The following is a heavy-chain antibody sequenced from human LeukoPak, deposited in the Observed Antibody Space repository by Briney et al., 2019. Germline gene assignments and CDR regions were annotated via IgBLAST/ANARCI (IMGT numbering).Heavy chain of an antibody. Sequence: SETLSLTCTVSGGAISSHHWSWIRQSPGKGLEWIGYIHYSGSTKYNPSVKSRATISVDTSKNQCSLKLSSVTAADTAVYYCARSPPYYDILTGYYSPEQFDPWGQGTLVTVSS. CDR1: GGAISSHH. CDR3: ARSPPYYDILTGYYSPEQFDP. V-gene: IGHV4-59*11. J-gene: IGHJ5*02. CDR2: IHYSGST. D-gene: IGHD3-9*01.